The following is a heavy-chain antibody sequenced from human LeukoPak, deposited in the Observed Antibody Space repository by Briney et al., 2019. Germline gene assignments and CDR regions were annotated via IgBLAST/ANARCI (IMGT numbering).Heavy chain of an antibody. CDR1: GGSFSGYY. CDR3: ARGRFGTD. D-gene: IGHD3-10*01. Sequence: SETLSLTCAVYGGSFSGYYWSWIRQPPGKGLEWIGEINHSGSTNYNPSLKSRVTISVDTSQNQFALKLSSVTAADTAVYYCARGRFGTDWGQGTLVTVFS. J-gene: IGHJ4*02. V-gene: IGHV4-34*01. CDR2: INHSGST.